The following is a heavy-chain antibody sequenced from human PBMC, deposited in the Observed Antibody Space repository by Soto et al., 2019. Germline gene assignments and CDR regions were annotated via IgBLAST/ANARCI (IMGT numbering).Heavy chain of an antibody. Sequence: QVQLVQSGVEVKKHGASVKVSCKASGYTFISHGISWVRQAPGQGLEWMGWISGKNGNTNYAQKLQRRDTLTTDTSTSTAYMELRSLRSDDTAVYYCARVSSSIVVVPDYGMDVWGQGTTVTVSS. CDR1: GYTFISHG. D-gene: IGHD2-15*01. V-gene: IGHV1-18*04. CDR3: ARVSSSIVVVPDYGMDV. CDR2: ISGKNGNT. J-gene: IGHJ6*02.